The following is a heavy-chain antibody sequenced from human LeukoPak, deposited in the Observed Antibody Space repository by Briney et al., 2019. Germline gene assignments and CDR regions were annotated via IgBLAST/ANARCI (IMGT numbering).Heavy chain of an antibody. J-gene: IGHJ4*02. CDR3: ARDNSSGFLGFDY. CDR2: INPNSGGT. CDR1: GYTFTGYX. Sequence: GASVKVSCKASGYTFTGYXMHWVRQAPGQGLEGMGWINPNSGGTNYAQKFQGWVTMTRDTSISTAYMELSRLRSDDTAVYYCARDNSSGFLGFDYWGQGTLVTVSS. D-gene: IGHD6-19*01. V-gene: IGHV1-2*04.